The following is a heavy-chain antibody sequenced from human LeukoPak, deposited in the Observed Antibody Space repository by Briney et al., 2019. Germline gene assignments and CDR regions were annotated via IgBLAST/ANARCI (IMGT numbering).Heavy chain of an antibody. V-gene: IGHV4-34*01. CDR2: INDSGST. D-gene: IGHD3-10*01. J-gene: IGHJ4*02. CDR1: GGSFSGYY. Sequence: SETLSLTCAVYGGSFSGYYWSWIRQPPGKGLEWVGEINDSGSTNYNPSLRSRVTISVDTSMNQFSLKMRSVTAADTADYYCARGLWFGESRPYYYDYWGQGNLVTVST. CDR3: ARGLWFGESRPYYYDY.